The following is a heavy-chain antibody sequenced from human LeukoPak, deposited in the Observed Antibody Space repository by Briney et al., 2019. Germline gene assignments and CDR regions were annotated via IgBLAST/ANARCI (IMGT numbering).Heavy chain of an antibody. D-gene: IGHD4-17*01. CDR2: ISSSGTNK. CDR3: ARGGDYGDYFDY. Sequence: PGGSLRLSCAASGFTFSSYSMNWVRQAPGKGLEWVSYISSSGTNKNYADSVRGRFTISRDNAKNLLYLQMNSLRAEDTAVYYCARGGDYGDYFDYWGQGTLVTVSS. CDR1: GFTFSSYS. V-gene: IGHV3-48*04. J-gene: IGHJ4*02.